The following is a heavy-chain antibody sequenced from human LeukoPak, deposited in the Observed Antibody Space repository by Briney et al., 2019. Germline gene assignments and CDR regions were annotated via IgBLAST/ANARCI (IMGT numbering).Heavy chain of an antibody. CDR2: IYHSGST. V-gene: IGHV4-38-2*02. J-gene: IGHJ4*02. CDR1: GYSISSGYY. CDR3: ARAPPYGSGTD. D-gene: IGHD3-10*01. Sequence: SETLSLTCTVSGYSISSGYYWGWIRQPPGKGLEWIGSIYHSGSTNYNPSLKSRVTISVDTSKNQFSLKLSSVTAADTAVYYCARAPPYGSGTDWGQGTLVTVSS.